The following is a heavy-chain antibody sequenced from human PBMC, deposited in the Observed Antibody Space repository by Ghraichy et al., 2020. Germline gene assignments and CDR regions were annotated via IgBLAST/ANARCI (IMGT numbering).Heavy chain of an antibody. CDR3: ARPRCTGIQDCGEFDP. CDR1: GGSISRPNYY. Sequence: SLTCTVSGGSISRPNYYWGWIRQPPGKGLEWIGSIFYTGTGYYNPSLNSRVTISVDTSKNQFSLKLSSVTAADTAMYYCARPRCTGIQDCGEFDPWGQGILVTVSS. V-gene: IGHV4-39*01. J-gene: IGHJ5*02. D-gene: IGHD2-21*01. CDR2: IFYTGTG.